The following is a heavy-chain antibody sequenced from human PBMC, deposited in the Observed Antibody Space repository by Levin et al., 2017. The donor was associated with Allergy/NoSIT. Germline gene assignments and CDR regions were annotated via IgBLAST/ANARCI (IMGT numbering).Heavy chain of an antibody. CDR2: ISSSGRTI. D-gene: IGHD5-24*01. Sequence: GGSLRLSCTASGFTFSSYEMNWVRQAPGKGLVWVSYISSSGRTIYYADSVKGRFTISRDNAQNSLYLQMNSLRAEDTAVYYCATKTSMAPFDYWGQGTLVTVSS. CDR3: ATKTSMAPFDY. J-gene: IGHJ4*02. V-gene: IGHV3-48*03. CDR1: GFTFSSYE.